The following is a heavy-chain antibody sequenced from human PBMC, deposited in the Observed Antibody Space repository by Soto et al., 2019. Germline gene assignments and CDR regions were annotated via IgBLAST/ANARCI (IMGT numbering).Heavy chain of an antibody. CDR1: GGSFSGYY. D-gene: IGHD3-10*01. CDR3: ARGPKYYYGSGLLSRRNYGMDV. V-gene: IGHV4-34*01. CDR2: INHSGST. J-gene: IGHJ6*04. Sequence: SETLSLTCAVYGGSFSGYYWSWIRQPPGKGLEWIGEINHSGSTNYNPSLKSRVTISVDTSKNQFSLKLSSVTAADTAVYYCARGPKYYYGSGLLSRRNYGMDVWGKGTKVTVSS.